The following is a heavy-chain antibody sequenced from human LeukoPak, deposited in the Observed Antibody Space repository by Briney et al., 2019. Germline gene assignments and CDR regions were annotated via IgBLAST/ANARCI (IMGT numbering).Heavy chain of an antibody. D-gene: IGHD4-17*01. J-gene: IGHJ4*02. Sequence: SETLSLTCTVSGYSISSSYYWGWIRQPPGKGLEWIGSIYYSGSTYYNPSLKSRVTISVDTSKNQFSLKLSSVTAADTAVYYCARDRDGDYYFDYWGQGTLVTVSS. CDR3: ARDRDGDYYFDY. CDR2: IYYSGST. V-gene: IGHV4-38-2*02. CDR1: GYSISSSYY.